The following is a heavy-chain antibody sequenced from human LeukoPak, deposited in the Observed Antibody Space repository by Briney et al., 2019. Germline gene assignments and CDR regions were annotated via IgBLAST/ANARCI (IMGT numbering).Heavy chain of an antibody. CDR3: ARVSRRHTLDY. CDR2: IDYSGST. V-gene: IGHV4-59*01. CDR1: NGSISTYY. J-gene: IGHJ4*02. Sequence: SETLSLTCIFSNGSISTYYWSWIRQPPGKGLEWIGYIDYSGSTNYNLSLKSRVTMSLDTSKNHFSLRLSSVTAADSAVYYCARVSRRHTLDYWGQGTLVTVSS.